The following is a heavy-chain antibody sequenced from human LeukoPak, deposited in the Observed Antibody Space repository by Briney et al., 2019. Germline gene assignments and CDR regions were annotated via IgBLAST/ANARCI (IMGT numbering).Heavy chain of an antibody. D-gene: IGHD6-19*01. J-gene: IGHJ4*02. V-gene: IGHV3-21*01. CDR3: AIGPAYSSGWNGGY. CDR2: ISSSSSYI. CDR1: GFTFSSYS. Sequence: PGGSLRLSCAASGFTFSSYSMNWVRQAPGKGLEWVSSISSSSSYIYYADSVKGRFTISRDNAKNSLYLQMNSLRAEDTAVYYCAIGPAYSSGWNGGYWDQGTLVTVSS.